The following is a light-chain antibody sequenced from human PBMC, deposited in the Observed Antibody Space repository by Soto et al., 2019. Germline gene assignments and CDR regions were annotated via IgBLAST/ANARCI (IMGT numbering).Light chain of an antibody. Sequence: QSVLTQPPSVSGSPGQSVTISRTGTSSDVGGYNRVSWYQQPPGKAPKLLIYDVSNRPSGGSTRFSGSKSGNTASLTISGLQAEDEADYYCTSYATGSAYVFGPGTKLTVL. CDR3: TSYATGSAYV. CDR2: DVS. V-gene: IGLV2-18*02. J-gene: IGLJ1*01. CDR1: SSDVGGYNR.